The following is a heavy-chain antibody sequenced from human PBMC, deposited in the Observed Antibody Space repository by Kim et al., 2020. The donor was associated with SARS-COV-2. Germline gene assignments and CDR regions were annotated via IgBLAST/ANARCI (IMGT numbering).Heavy chain of an antibody. Sequence: SETLSLTCTVSGGSISSYYWSWIRQPPGKGLEWIGYIYYSGSTNYNPSLKSRVTISVDTSKNQFSLKLSSVTAADTAVYYCARHTGRWAREIDYWGQGTLVTVSS. CDR3: ARHTGRWAREIDY. CDR1: GGSISSYY. CDR2: IYYSGST. V-gene: IGHV4-59*08. J-gene: IGHJ4*02. D-gene: IGHD1-26*01.